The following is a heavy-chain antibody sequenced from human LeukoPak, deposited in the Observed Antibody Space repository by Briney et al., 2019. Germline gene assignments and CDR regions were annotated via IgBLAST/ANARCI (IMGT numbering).Heavy chain of an antibody. Sequence: SETLSLTCTVSGYSISSGYYWGWIRQPPGKGLEWIGNIYHSGSTFYNPSLKSRVTISVDTSKNQFSLKLISVTAADTAVYYCARGDSSTWYYFDYWGQGTLVTVSS. D-gene: IGHD6-13*01. J-gene: IGHJ4*02. CDR2: IYHSGST. CDR1: GYSISSGYY. V-gene: IGHV4-38-2*02. CDR3: ARGDSSTWYYFDY.